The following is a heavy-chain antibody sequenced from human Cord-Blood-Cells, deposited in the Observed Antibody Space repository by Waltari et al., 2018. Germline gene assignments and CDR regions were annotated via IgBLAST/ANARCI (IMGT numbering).Heavy chain of an antibody. D-gene: IGHD3-10*01. V-gene: IGHV1-8*01. CDR1: GYTFTSYD. Sequence: QVQLVQSGAEVKKPGASVKVSCKASGYTFTSYDINWVRQATGQGLAWMGWMNPDSGNTGYAQKFQGRVTMTRNTSISTAYMELSSLRSEDTAVYYCARDYYGSGSYYLYYFDYWGQGTLVTVSS. CDR3: ARDYYGSGSYYLYYFDY. J-gene: IGHJ4*02. CDR2: MNPDSGNT.